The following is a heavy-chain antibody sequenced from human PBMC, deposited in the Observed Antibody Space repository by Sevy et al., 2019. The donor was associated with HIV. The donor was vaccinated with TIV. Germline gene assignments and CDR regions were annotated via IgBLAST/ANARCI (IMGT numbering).Heavy chain of an antibody. Sequence: ASVKVSCKASGGTFSSYGISWVRQAPGQGLEWMGGIIPILGTVNYAQKFQGRVTITADESTKTAYMELSSLRSEDTAVYYCATGLPGEYVDCSSCYSDYFAYWGQGTLVTVSS. J-gene: IGHJ4*02. V-gene: IGHV1-69*13. CDR3: ATGLPGEYVDCSSCYSDYFAY. D-gene: IGHD2-15*01. CDR2: IIPILGTV. CDR1: GGTFSSYG.